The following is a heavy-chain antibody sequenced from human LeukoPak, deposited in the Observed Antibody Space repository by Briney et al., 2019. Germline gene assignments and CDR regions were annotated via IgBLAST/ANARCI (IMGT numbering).Heavy chain of an antibody. Sequence: GGSLRLSCAASGFTLSSYWMTWVRQAPGKGLEWVAKIKQDGSDKYYVDSVKGRFTISRDNVKNSLYLQMNSLRAEDTAVYYCARTDFWSGYHRGYFDCWGQGTLVTVSS. V-gene: IGHV3-7*05. J-gene: IGHJ4*02. CDR3: ARTDFWSGYHRGYFDC. CDR2: IKQDGSDK. CDR1: GFTLSSYW. D-gene: IGHD3-3*01.